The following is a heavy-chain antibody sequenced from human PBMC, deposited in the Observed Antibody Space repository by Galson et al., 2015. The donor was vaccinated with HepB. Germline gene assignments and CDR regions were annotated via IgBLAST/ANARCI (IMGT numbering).Heavy chain of an antibody. CDR1: GYTFTYND. CDR2: MNPRSGHT. D-gene: IGHD3-10*01. V-gene: IGHV1-8*01. CDR3: ARGHYGA. J-gene: IGHJ5*02. Sequence: SVKVSCKASGYTFTYNDIYWVRQATGQRLEWMGLMNPRSGHTEYAQKFQGRVTMTSNTAISTAYMELTSLRSEDTAVYYCARGHYGAWGQGTLVIVSS.